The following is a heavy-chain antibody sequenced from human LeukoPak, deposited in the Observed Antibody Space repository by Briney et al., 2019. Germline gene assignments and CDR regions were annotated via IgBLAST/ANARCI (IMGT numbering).Heavy chain of an antibody. J-gene: IGHJ6*02. V-gene: IGHV3-7*05. Sequence: GGSLRLSRAASAFTFRTYWMSWVRQAPGKGLEWVAMIKPDGSEKYYVDSVKGLFTISRDNAKNSLYLQMTSLRAEDTAVYYCTRDASGETASGPRMDVWGQGTTVAVSS. CDR1: AFTFRTYW. CDR3: TRDASGETASGPRMDV. CDR2: IKPDGSEK. D-gene: IGHD1-26*01.